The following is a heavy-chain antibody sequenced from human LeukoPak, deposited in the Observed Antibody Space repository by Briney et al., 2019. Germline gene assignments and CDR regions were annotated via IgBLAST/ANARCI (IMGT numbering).Heavy chain of an antibody. CDR1: GFTFSSYS. CDR2: ISSSSSTI. J-gene: IGHJ4*02. V-gene: IGHV3-48*01. Sequence: PGGSLRLSCAASGFTFSSYSMNWVRQAPGKGLEWVSYISSSSSTIYYADSVKGRFTISRDNSKNTLYLQMNSLRAEGTAVYYCASALVGYTFDIDYWGQGTLVTVSS. CDR3: ASALVGYTFDIDY. D-gene: IGHD5-18*01.